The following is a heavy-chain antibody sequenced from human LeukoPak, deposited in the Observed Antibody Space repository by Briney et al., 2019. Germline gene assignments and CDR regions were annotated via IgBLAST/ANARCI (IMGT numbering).Heavy chain of an antibody. CDR1: GYTFTNSW. J-gene: IGHJ4*02. CDR2: IYPGDSAT. D-gene: IGHD3-22*01. CDR3: ARLGRYDNSGYYYAY. V-gene: IGHV5-51*01. Sequence: GESLKISCKGSGYTFTNSWIGWVRQMPGKGLEWMGIIYPGDSATRYSPSFQGQVTISADKSISTAYLQWSSLKASDTAMYYCARLGRYDNSGYYYAYWGQGIQVTVSS.